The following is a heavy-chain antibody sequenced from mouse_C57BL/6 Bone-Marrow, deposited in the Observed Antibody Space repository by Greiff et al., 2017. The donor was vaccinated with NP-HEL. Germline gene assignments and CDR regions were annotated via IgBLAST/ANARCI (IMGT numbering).Heavy chain of an antibody. CDR2: IYPGDGDT. D-gene: IGHD6-1*01. CDR3: ARRKLTLYYFDY. V-gene: IGHV1-80*01. Sequence: QVQLQQSGAELVKPGASVKISCKASGYAFSSYWMNWVKQRPGKGLEWIGQIYPGDGDTNYNGKFKGKATLTADKSSSTAYMQLSSLTSEDSAVYFCARRKLTLYYFDYWGQGTTLTVSS. J-gene: IGHJ2*01. CDR1: GYAFSSYW.